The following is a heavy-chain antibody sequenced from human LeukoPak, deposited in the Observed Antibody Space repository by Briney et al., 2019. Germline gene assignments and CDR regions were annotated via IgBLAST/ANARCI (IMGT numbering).Heavy chain of an antibody. CDR2: ISSDSSYI. V-gene: IGHV3-21*01. CDR1: GFNFNTYT. D-gene: IGHD1-26*01. J-gene: IGHJ5*02. CDR3: ARKGWEGSWFDP. Sequence: GGSLRLSCAASGFNFNTYTMNWVRQAPGKGLEWVSSISSDSSYIYYADAVHGRFTVSRDNAKYSLYLQMNSLRAEDTAVYYCARKGWEGSWFDPWGQGTLVTVSS.